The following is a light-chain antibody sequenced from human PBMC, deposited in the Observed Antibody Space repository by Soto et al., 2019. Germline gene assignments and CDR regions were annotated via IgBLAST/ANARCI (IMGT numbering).Light chain of an antibody. CDR2: STS. J-gene: IGKJ1*01. Sequence: EIVLTQSPGTLSLSPGEGATLFCRASQSVNSNYLAWFQQKPGQAPRLLIYSTSNRATGIPDRFSGSGSGTDFTLTISRLEPEDFVVYYCQQYDKSPWTFGQGTKVEIK. CDR1: QSVNSNY. V-gene: IGKV3-20*01. CDR3: QQYDKSPWT.